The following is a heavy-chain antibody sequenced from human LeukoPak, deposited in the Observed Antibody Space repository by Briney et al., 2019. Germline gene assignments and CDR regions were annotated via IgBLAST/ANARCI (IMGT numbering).Heavy chain of an antibody. CDR3: AKDAYSSSWSSFDY. CDR1: GFTFSSYA. V-gene: IGHV3-23*01. CDR2: ISGSGGST. J-gene: IGHJ4*02. Sequence: TGGSLRLSWAASGFTFSSYAMSWVRQAPGKGLEWVSAISGSGGSTYYADSVKGRITISRDNSKNTLYLQMNSLRAEDTAVYYCAKDAYSSSWSSFDYWGQGTLVTVSS. D-gene: IGHD6-13*01.